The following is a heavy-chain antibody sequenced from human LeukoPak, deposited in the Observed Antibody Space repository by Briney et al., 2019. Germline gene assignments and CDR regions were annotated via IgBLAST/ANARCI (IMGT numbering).Heavy chain of an antibody. J-gene: IGHJ4*02. V-gene: IGHV4-59*01. Sequence: KSSETLSLTCTVSGGSISSYYWSWIRQPPGKGLEWIGYIYYSGSTNYNPSLKSRVTISVDTSKNQFSLKLSSVTAADTAVYYCARARRDSSLDYWGQGTLVTVSS. CDR1: GGSISSYY. CDR3: ARARRDSSLDY. D-gene: IGHD3-22*01. CDR2: IYYSGST.